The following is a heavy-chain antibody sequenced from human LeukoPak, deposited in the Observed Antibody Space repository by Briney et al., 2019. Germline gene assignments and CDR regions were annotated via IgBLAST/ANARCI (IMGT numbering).Heavy chain of an antibody. V-gene: IGHV1-24*01. CDR1: GYTLSGLS. J-gene: IGHJ6*02. CDR3: ATDIPRRVRGVVYSSFGMDV. Sequence: ASVKVSCKVSGYTLSGLSMHWVRQAPGKGLEWLAGFDPEDGETIYAQKFQGRVTLAEDTSTDTAYMELSSLRSEDTAAYYCATDIPRRVRGVVYSSFGMDVWGQGTTVTVSS. CDR2: FDPEDGET. D-gene: IGHD3-10*01.